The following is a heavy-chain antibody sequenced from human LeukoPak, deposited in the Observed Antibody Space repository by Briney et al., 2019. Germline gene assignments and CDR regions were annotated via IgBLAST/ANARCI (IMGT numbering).Heavy chain of an antibody. CDR2: INPNSGGT. Sequence: ASVKVSCKASGYTFTGYYMHWMRQAPGQGLEWMGWINPNSGGTNYAQKFQGRVTMTRDTSISTAYMELSRLRSDDTAVYYCARGKATGTLSRAFDIWGQGTMVTVSS. J-gene: IGHJ3*02. CDR1: GYTFTGYY. V-gene: IGHV1-2*02. CDR3: ARGKATGTLSRAFDI. D-gene: IGHD1-1*01.